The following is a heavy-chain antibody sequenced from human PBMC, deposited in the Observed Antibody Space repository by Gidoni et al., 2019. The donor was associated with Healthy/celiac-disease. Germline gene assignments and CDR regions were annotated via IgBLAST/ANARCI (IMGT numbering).Heavy chain of an antibody. CDR3: ATRGRREYYYDSSGYYYFDY. J-gene: IGHJ4*02. V-gene: IGHV1-24*01. CDR2: FDPEDGET. CDR1: GYTLTELS. Sequence: QVQLVQSGAEVKKPGASVKVSCKVSGYTLTELSMHWVRQAPGTGLEWMGGFDPEDGETIYAQKFQGRVTMTEDTSTDTAYMELSSLRSEDTAVYYCATRGRREYYYDSSGYYYFDYWGQGTLVTVSS. D-gene: IGHD3-22*01.